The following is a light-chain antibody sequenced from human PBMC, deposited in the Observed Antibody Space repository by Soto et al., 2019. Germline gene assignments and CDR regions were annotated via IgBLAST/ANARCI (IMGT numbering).Light chain of an antibody. Sequence: QSVLTQPRSVSGSPGQSVTISCTGTSSDFGGDDFVSWYQHHPAKAPKLMIYDVSKRPSGVPDRFSGSKSGNTASLTISGLQAEDEADYYCCSYAGSYTLYVFGTGTKGTVL. CDR1: SSDFGGDDF. CDR3: CSYAGSYTLYV. CDR2: DVS. V-gene: IGLV2-11*01. J-gene: IGLJ1*01.